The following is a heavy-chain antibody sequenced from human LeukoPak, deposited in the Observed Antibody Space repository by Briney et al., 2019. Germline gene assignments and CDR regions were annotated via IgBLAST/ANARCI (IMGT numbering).Heavy chain of an antibody. J-gene: IGHJ4*02. Sequence: PSETLSLTCAVSGYSISSGYYWGWIRQPPGTGLEWIGWFYHSGSTEDTPSLMKRVPISVNTSKNQFPLKLSSVTAADTAVYYCARHARASRPGYFDYWGQGTLVTVSS. CDR3: ARHARASRPGYFDY. CDR2: FYHSGST. V-gene: IGHV4-38-2*01. CDR1: GYSISSGYY. D-gene: IGHD2-21*01.